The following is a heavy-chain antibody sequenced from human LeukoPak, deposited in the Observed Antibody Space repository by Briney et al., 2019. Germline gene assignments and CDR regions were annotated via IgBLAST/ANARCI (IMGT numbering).Heavy chain of an antibody. CDR1: GFTFSSYW. CDR2: ISSDGSST. D-gene: IGHD1-7*01. Sequence: GGSLRLSCAASGFTFSSYWMHWVRQAPGKGLVWVSRISSDGSSTRYADSVKGRFTISRDSAKNTLFLQMNSLRAEDTAVYYCARDNNWNYPDYWGQGTLVTVSS. V-gene: IGHV3-74*01. CDR3: ARDNNWNYPDY. J-gene: IGHJ4*02.